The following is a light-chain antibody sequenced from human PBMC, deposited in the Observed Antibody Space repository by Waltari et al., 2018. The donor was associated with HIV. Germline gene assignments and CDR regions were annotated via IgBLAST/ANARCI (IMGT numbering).Light chain of an antibody. CDR2: DTN. J-gene: IGLJ2*01. CDR3: QSYDNILRRVV. CDR1: TSNIGSPSG. Sequence: QSGLTQPPSVSGAPGQTVTTSCTGSTSNIGSPSGVPWYQQLTGAAPQLPIYDTNIRPSGVPDRFSASKSDTSASLAITGLQPEDEADYYCQSYDNILRRVVFGGGTKLTVL. V-gene: IGLV1-40*01.